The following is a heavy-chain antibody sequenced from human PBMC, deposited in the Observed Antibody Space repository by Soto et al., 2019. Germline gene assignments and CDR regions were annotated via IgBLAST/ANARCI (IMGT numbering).Heavy chain of an antibody. J-gene: IGHJ5*02. CDR1: GYSLTSYW. CDR3: ATQHWFDP. Sequence: GESLKISCKASGYSLTSYWINWVRQMPGKGLEWMGRIDPSGSYTYYSPSLQGHVIISADKSINTAYLQWSSLKASDTAMYYCATQHWFDPWGQGTLVTVSS. D-gene: IGHD1-1*01. CDR2: IDPSGSYT. V-gene: IGHV5-10-1*01.